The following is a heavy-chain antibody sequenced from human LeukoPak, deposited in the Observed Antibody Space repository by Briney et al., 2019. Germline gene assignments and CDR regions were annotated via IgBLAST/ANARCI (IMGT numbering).Heavy chain of an antibody. CDR1: GYTFTNYY. J-gene: IGHJ4*02. CDR2: IDPNTGST. CDR3: ASLYDIVGTTVDY. Sequence: TSVRVSCTTSGYTFTNYYIHWMRQAPGQGLEWMGRIDPNTGSTKSAKNFQGRVTMTRDTSNSTAYMAPSGLRSDDTAVYYCASLYDIVGTTVDYWGQGTLVTVSS. D-gene: IGHD1-26*01. V-gene: IGHV1-2*06.